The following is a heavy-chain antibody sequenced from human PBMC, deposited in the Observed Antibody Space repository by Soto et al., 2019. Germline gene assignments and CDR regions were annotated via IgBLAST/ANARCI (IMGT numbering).Heavy chain of an antibody. J-gene: IGHJ4*02. Sequence: GGSLSLSCAASGFTFNLYWMHWVRQAPGKGLVWVSRINPDGSSTTYADSVKGRFTISRDNSKNTVYLQMNCLGAEDTAIYYCARDNWNSYWGQGALVTVSS. CDR1: GFTFNLYW. V-gene: IGHV3-74*01. D-gene: IGHD1-7*01. CDR3: ARDNWNSY. CDR2: INPDGSST.